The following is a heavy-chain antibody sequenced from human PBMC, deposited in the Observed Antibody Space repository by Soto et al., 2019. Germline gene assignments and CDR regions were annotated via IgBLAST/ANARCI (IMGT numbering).Heavy chain of an antibody. Sequence: SVKVSFHGCGGTGSSYTISWVRQAPGQGLEWMGGIIPIFGTANYAQKFQGRVTITADESTSTAYMELSSLRSEDTAVYYCARDTGGPIFGVVTQAPGWFDPWGQGTLVTVSS. CDR2: IIPIFGTA. J-gene: IGHJ5*02. V-gene: IGHV1-69*13. CDR3: ARDTGGPIFGVVTQAPGWFDP. CDR1: GGTGSSYT. D-gene: IGHD3-3*01.